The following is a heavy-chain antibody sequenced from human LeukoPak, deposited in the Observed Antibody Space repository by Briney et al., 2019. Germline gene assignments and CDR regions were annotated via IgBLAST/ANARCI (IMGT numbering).Heavy chain of an antibody. D-gene: IGHD2-15*01. V-gene: IGHV4-34*01. J-gene: IGHJ4*02. CDR1: GGSFSGYY. CDR3: ASVVWP. CDR2: INHSGST. Sequence: PSETLSLTCAVSGGSFSGYYWRWLRQPPGKGLEWIGEINHSGSTNYNPSLKSRVTISVDTSKNQFSLKLSSVTAADTAVYYCASVVWPWGQGTLVTVSS.